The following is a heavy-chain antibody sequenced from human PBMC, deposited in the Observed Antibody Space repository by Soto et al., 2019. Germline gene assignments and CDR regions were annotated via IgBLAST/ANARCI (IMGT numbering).Heavy chain of an antibody. Sequence: QVQLQESGPGLVKPSETLSLTCTVSGGSVSSGSYYWSWIRQPPGKGLEWIGYIYYSGSTNYNPSLKSRVTISVDTSKNQCSLKLSSVTAADTAVYYCARDLSSSWYGDWFDPWGQGTLVTVSS. D-gene: IGHD6-13*01. CDR2: IYYSGST. CDR1: GGSVSSGSYY. V-gene: IGHV4-61*01. J-gene: IGHJ5*02. CDR3: ARDLSSSWYGDWFDP.